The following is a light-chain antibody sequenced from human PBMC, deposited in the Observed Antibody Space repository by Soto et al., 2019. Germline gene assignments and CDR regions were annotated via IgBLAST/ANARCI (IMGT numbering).Light chain of an antibody. CDR2: DVT. J-gene: IGLJ2*01. V-gene: IGLV2-11*01. CDR1: SSDVGGYIY. CDR3: CSYAGASLI. Sequence: QSVLTQPRSVSGSPGQAVTLSCTGASSDVGGYIYVSWYQQPPGKAPKLIIYDVTQRPSGVPDRFSGAKSGNTASLTISGLQAEDEADYYCCSYAGASLIFGGGTKLTVL.